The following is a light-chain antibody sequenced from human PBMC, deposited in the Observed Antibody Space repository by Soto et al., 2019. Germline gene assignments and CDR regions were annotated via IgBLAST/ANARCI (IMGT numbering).Light chain of an antibody. Sequence: EVVLTQSPGTLSLSSGERATLSCRASQSVNSNSLAWYQQKPGQAPRLLIYGASTRATGIPARFSGSGSGTEFTLTISSLQSEDFAVYYCQQYNNWPPITFGQGTRLEIK. CDR2: GAS. V-gene: IGKV3-15*01. CDR3: QQYNNWPPIT. J-gene: IGKJ5*01. CDR1: QSVNSN.